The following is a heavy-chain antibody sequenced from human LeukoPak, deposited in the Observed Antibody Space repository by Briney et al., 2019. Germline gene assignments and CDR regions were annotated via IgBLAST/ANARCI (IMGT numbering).Heavy chain of an antibody. CDR2: IKSKTDGGTT. Sequence: PGGSLRLSCAASGFTFSNAWMSWVRQAPGKGLEWVGRIKSKTDGGTTDYAAPVKGRFTISRDDSKNTLYLQMNSLKTEDTAVYYCAKDGYCSGGSCYRPDAFDIWGQGTMVTVSS. J-gene: IGHJ3*02. CDR1: GFTFSNAW. D-gene: IGHD2-15*01. V-gene: IGHV3-15*01. CDR3: AKDGYCSGGSCYRPDAFDI.